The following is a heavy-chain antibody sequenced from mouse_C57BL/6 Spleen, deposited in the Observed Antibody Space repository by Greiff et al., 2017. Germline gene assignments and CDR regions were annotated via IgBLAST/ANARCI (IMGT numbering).Heavy chain of an antibody. CDR2: IYPGSGNT. CDR1: GYTFTDYY. V-gene: IGHV1-76*01. CDR3: ARSPPQYYYGSSYSAMDD. Sequence: QVQLQQSGAELVRPGASVKLSCKASGYTFTDYYINWVKQRPGQGLEWIARIYPGSGNTYYNEKFKGKATLTAEKSSSTAYMQLSSLTSEDSAVYVCARSPPQYYYGSSYSAMDDGGQGSAVT. J-gene: IGHJ4*01. D-gene: IGHD1-1*01.